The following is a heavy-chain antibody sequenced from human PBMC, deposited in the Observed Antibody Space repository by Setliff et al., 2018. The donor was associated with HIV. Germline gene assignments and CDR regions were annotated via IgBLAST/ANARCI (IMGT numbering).Heavy chain of an antibody. CDR1: GVSISNYY. D-gene: IGHD3-3*01. CDR3: ARGGTGYNFWSGYYSDHYYGMDV. J-gene: IGHJ6*02. V-gene: IGHV4-59*01. Sequence: PSETLSLTCTVSGVSISNYYWSWIRQPPGKGLEWIGYMYYSGNTNYNPSLKSRVTISVDTSKNQFSLKLSSVTAADTAVYYCARGGTGYNFWSGYYSDHYYGMDVWGQGTTVTVSS. CDR2: MYYSGNT.